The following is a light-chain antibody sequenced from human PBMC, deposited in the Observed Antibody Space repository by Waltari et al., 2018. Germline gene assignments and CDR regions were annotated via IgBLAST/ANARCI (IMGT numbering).Light chain of an antibody. CDR1: SSDVVGSTY. CDR3: SSYTTSSVV. V-gene: IGLV2-14*01. CDR2: EVS. J-gene: IGLJ2*01. Sequence: QSALTQPASVSGSPGQSFTISCTGTSSDVVGSTYVSWYQQHPGKAPKLMIYEVSNRPSGVSNRFSGSKSGNTASLTISGLQAEDEADYYCSSYTTSSVVLGGGTKLTVL.